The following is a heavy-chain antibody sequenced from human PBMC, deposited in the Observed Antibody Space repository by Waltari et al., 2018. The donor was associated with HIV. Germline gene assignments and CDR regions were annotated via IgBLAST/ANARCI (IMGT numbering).Heavy chain of an antibody. J-gene: IGHJ4*02. CDR3: ARGLGRTVTTSYFDY. V-gene: IGHV4-34*01. D-gene: IGHD4-17*01. Sequence: QVQLQQWGTGLLKPSETLSLTCAVYGGSFRGYYWSWIRQPPGKGLEWIGEINHSGSANYNPSLKSRVTISVDTSKKQFSLRLTSVTAADTAVYYCARGLGRTVTTSYFDYWGQGTLATVSS. CDR1: GGSFRGYY. CDR2: INHSGSA.